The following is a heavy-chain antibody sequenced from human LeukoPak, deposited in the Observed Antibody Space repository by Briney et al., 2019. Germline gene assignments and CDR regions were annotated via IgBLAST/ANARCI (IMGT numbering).Heavy chain of an antibody. Sequence: SGTLSLTCAVSGGSISSYYWSWIRQPAGKGLEWIGRIYTSGSTNYNPSLKSRVTMSVDTSKNQFSLKLSSVTAADTAVYYCARGGSYQPLDYWGQGTLVTVSS. CDR2: IYTSGST. V-gene: IGHV4-4*07. J-gene: IGHJ4*02. CDR3: ARGGSYQPLDY. D-gene: IGHD1-26*01. CDR1: GGSISSYY.